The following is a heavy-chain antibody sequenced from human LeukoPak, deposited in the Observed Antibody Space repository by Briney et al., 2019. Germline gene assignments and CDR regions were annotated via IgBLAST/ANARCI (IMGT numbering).Heavy chain of an antibody. CDR3: ARVGEHYYFDF. D-gene: IGHD1/OR15-1a*01. J-gene: IGHJ4*02. CDR2: IYHRGST. V-gene: IGHV4-4*02. CDR1: GASINISKW. Sequence: SGTLSLTCAVSGASINISKWWSWVRQPPGKGLEWIGEIYHRGSTNYNPSFKSRVTLLVDKSENLLSLKLNSVTAADTAVYYCARVGEHYYFDFWGQGTLVTVSS.